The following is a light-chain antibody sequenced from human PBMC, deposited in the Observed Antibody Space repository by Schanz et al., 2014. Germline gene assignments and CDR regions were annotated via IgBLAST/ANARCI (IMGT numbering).Light chain of an antibody. V-gene: IGKV3-20*01. J-gene: IGKJ1*01. CDR3: QQYVESPGT. CDR2: GAS. Sequence: ENVLTQSPGTLSLSPGERATLSCRASQSVTNNFLAWYQQKPGQAPTLLIYGASSRATGIPDRFSGSGSGTDFTLTINRLEAEDFAVYYCQQYVESPGTFGQGTRLEI. CDR1: QSVTNNF.